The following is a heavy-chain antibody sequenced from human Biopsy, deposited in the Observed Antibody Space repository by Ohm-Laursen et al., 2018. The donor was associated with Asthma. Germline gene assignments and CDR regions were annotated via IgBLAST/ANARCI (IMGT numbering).Heavy chain of an antibody. J-gene: IGHJ4*02. D-gene: IGHD2-21*02. CDR1: GVSISSDY. Sequence: TLSLTCTVSGVSISSDYWSWIRQPPGKGLEWIGHIYYSGSTNYQPSLKSRVTISVDTSKNQFSLKLRSVTAADAAVYYCARGISRVTGLFGHFDSWGQGTLVTVSS. CDR3: ARGISRVTGLFGHFDS. V-gene: IGHV4-59*01. CDR2: IYYSGST.